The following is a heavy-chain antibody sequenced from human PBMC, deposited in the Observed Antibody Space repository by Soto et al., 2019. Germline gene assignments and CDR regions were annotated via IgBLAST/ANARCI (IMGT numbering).Heavy chain of an antibody. CDR1: GGSVSDKTYY. CDR2: VYYSGTT. D-gene: IGHD1-26*01. J-gene: IGHJ4*02. CDR3: ARTTAVPNTLRSRYFFDY. Sequence: QVQLQESGPGLLKPSETLSLTCSVSGGSVSDKTYYWSGIRQPPGKRLEWIGYVYYSGTTNYNPSSKSRVTISVELSKNRFSLRLSSVTTADTALYYCARTTAVPNTLRSRYFFDYWGQGTMVTVSS. V-gene: IGHV4-61*01.